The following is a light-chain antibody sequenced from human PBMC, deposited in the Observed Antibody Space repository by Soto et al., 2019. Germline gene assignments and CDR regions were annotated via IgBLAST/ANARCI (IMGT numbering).Light chain of an antibody. CDR3: AAWDDSLNGVV. Sequence: QPVLTQPPSASGTPGQRVTISCSGSRSNIGRNTVNWFQQLPGTAPKLLIYSNNQRPSGVPDRFSGSKSGTSASLAISVLQSEDEADYYCAAWDDSLNGVVFGGGTKLTVL. J-gene: IGLJ2*01. CDR1: RSNIGRNT. V-gene: IGLV1-44*01. CDR2: SNN.